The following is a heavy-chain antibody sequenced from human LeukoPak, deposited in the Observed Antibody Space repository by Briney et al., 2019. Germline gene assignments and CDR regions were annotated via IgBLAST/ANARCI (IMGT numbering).Heavy chain of an antibody. V-gene: IGHV3-64*01. CDR1: GFTFSSYA. J-gene: IGHJ3*02. Sequence: GGSLRLSCAASGFTFSSYAMHWVRQAPGKGLEYVSAISSNGGSTYYANSVKGRFTISRDNSKNTLYLQMGSLRAEDMAVYYCARSLLSGSYPRAAFDIWGQGTMVTVSS. CDR3: ARSLLSGSYPRAAFDI. CDR2: ISSNGGST. D-gene: IGHD1-26*01.